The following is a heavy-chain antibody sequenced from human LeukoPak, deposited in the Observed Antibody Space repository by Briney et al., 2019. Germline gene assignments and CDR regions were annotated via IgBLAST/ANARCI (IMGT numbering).Heavy chain of an antibody. D-gene: IGHD6-19*01. Sequence: PGGSLRLSCAASRFTFSSYWMTWVRQGPGKGLEWVANINQDGSEKYYVDSVKGRFTISRDNAKNSLYLQMNGLRAEDTAVYYCGRSVAGIDYWGQGTLVTVSS. CDR2: INQDGSEK. J-gene: IGHJ4*02. V-gene: IGHV3-7*01. CDR1: RFTFSSYW. CDR3: GRSVAGIDY.